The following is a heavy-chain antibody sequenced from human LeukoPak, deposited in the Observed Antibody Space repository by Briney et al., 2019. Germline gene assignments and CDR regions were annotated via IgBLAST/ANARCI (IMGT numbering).Heavy chain of an antibody. J-gene: IGHJ3*02. CDR3: AKDSWPRNGIYDPFDI. CDR2: IGGTGET. CDR1: GFIFSDFA. D-gene: IGHD2-8*01. V-gene: IGHV3-23*01. Sequence: GGSLRLSCAASGFIFSDFAMNWVRQAPGKGLEWVSVIGGTGETHSRDSVKGRFTVSRDNSKNTMSLQMNNLRPEDTAVYYCAKDSWPRNGIYDPFDIWGQGTMVTVSS.